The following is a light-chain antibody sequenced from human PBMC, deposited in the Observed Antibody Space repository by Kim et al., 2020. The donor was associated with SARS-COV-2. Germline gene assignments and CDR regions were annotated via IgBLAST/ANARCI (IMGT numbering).Light chain of an antibody. CDR1: NIVTKN. Sequence: SVALGQTARITCGGNNIVTKNVHWYQQKPGQARVLVMYRDTNRPSGIPERFSGSSSGNTATLTISRAQAGDEADYYCQVWDSSTWVFGGGTQLTVL. V-gene: IGLV3-9*01. CDR3: QVWDSSTWV. CDR2: RDT. J-gene: IGLJ3*02.